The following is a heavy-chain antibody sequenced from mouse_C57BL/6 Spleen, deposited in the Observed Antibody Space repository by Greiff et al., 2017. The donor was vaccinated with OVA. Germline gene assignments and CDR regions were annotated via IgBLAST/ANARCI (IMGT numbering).Heavy chain of an antibody. J-gene: IGHJ4*01. CDR3: ARGDYGSRGDYAMDY. V-gene: IGHV2-9*01. CDR2: IWGGGST. CDR1: GFSLTSYG. Sequence: LVESGPGLVAPSQSLSITCTVSGFSLTSYGVDWVRQPPGKGLEWLGVIWGGGSTNYNSALMSRLSISKDNSKSQVFLKMNSLQTDDTAMYYCARGDYGSRGDYAMDYWGQGTSGTVSS. D-gene: IGHD1-1*01.